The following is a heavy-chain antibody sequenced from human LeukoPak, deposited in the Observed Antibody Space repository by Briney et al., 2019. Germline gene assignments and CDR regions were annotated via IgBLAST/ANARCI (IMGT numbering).Heavy chain of an antibody. Sequence: SETLSLTCTVSGGSISSYYWGWIRQPPGKGLEWIGSIYYSGSTYYNPSLKSRVTISVDTSKNQFSLKLSSVTAADTAVYYCARTPLNYYDSSGYSNYFDYWGQGTLVTVSS. V-gene: IGHV4-39*01. CDR2: IYYSGST. D-gene: IGHD3-22*01. CDR3: ARTPLNYYDSSGYSNYFDY. J-gene: IGHJ4*02. CDR1: GGSISSYY.